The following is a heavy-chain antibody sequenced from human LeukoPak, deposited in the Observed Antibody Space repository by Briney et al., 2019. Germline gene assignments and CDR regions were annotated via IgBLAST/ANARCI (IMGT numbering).Heavy chain of an antibody. Sequence: PSETLSLTCTVSGGSISSYYWGWIRQPPGKGLEWIGGVYHSGATYYTPSLKSRVTISVDTSKNQFSLNLTSVTAADTAVYYCARDSSGTLSGGGWFDPWGQGTLVTVSS. V-gene: IGHV4-38-2*02. D-gene: IGHD6-19*01. CDR1: GGSISSYY. CDR3: ARDSSGTLSGGGWFDP. J-gene: IGHJ5*02. CDR2: VYHSGAT.